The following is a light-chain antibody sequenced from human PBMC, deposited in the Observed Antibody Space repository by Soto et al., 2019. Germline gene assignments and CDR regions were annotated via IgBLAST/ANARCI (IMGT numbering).Light chain of an antibody. CDR3: QVWDSSSDVV. CDR2: NDS. CDR1: NIGSKS. Sequence: SYELTQPPSVSVAPGQTATITCGGNNIGSKSVHWYQQKPGQAPVLVVYNDSDRPSGIPEQFSGSNSGNTATLTISRVEAGDEADYYCQVWDSSSDVVFGGGTKVTVL. V-gene: IGLV3-21*02. J-gene: IGLJ2*01.